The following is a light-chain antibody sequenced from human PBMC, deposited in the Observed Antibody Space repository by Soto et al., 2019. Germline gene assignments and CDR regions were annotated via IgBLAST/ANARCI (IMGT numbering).Light chain of an antibody. CDR3: QQYTHWPRT. J-gene: IGKJ1*01. V-gene: IGKV3-15*01. Sequence: ETVMTQSPATLSVSPGERATLSCRASQSVSSNLAWYQQKPGQAPRLLIYGASTRATGIPARFSGSGSGTAFTPTISSRQSEDFAVYYCQQYTHWPRTFGQGTKVDVK. CDR1: QSVSSN. CDR2: GAS.